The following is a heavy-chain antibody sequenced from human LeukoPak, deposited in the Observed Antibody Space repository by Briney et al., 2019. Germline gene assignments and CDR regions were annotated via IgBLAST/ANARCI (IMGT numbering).Heavy chain of an antibody. CDR2: FSGSGGST. CDR1: GFTFSSYA. Sequence: GGSLRLSCAASGFTFSSYAMSWVRQAPGKGLEWVSAFSGSGGSTYYADSVKGRFTISRDNSKNTLYLQMDSLRAEDTAVYYCAKEHETTGGPLGSYIFGYWGQGTLVTVSS. V-gene: IGHV3-23*01. CDR3: AKEHETTGGPLGSYIFGY. J-gene: IGHJ4*02. D-gene: IGHD1-26*01.